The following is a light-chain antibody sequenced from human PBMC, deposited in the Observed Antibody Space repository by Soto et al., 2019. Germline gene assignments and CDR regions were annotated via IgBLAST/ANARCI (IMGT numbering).Light chain of an antibody. CDR3: LQDYIYPLT. CDR2: GAT. CDR1: QGIRRD. V-gene: IGKV1-6*01. J-gene: IGKJ4*01. Sequence: AIQMTQSPSSLSASVGDRVTITCRASQGIRRDLGWYQQKPGKAPNLLIYGATRLQSGVPSRFSGSGSGTDFTLTISSLQPEDFATYYCLQDYIYPLTFGGGTKVEMK.